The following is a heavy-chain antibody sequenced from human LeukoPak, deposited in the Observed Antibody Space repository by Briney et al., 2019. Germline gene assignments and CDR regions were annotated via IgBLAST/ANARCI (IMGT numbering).Heavy chain of an antibody. J-gene: IGHJ4*02. Sequence: ASVNVFYKASGYTFTSYSMHWVRQARGRRLEGMGWINAGNGNTKYSQKLQGRVTITRDTSASRAYMELSSLRSEDTAVDYCASGAGKDGSGSYDYWGQGTLVTVSS. V-gene: IGHV1-3*01. D-gene: IGHD3-10*01. CDR2: INAGNGNT. CDR1: GYTFTSYS. CDR3: ASGAGKDGSGSYDY.